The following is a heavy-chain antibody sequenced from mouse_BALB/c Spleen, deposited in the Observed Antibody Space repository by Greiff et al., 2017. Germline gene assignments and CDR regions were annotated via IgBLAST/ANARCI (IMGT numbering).Heavy chain of an antibody. V-gene: IGHV14-3*02. CDR2: IDPANGNT. Sequence: EVKLQESGAELVKPGASVKLSCTASGFNIKDTYMHWVKQRPEQGLEWIGRIDPANGNTKYDPKFQGKATITADTSSNTAYLQLSSLTSDDTAVYYCARVPSYYDYYGYYAMDYWGQGTSVTVSS. D-gene: IGHD2-4*01. CDR3: ARVPSYYDYYGYYAMDY. CDR1: GFNIKDTY. J-gene: IGHJ4*01.